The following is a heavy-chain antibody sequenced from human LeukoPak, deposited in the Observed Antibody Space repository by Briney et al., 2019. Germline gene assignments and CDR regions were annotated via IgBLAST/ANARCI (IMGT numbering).Heavy chain of an antibody. J-gene: IGHJ4*02. Sequence: SETLSLTCAVYGGSFSGYYWSWIRQPPGKGLEWIGEINHSGSTNYNPSLKSRVTISVDTSKNQFSLKLSSVTAADTAVYYCASRNEDTAMELGYWGQGTLVTVSS. V-gene: IGHV4-34*01. CDR3: ASRNEDTAMELGY. CDR1: GGSFSGYY. CDR2: INHSGST. D-gene: IGHD5-18*01.